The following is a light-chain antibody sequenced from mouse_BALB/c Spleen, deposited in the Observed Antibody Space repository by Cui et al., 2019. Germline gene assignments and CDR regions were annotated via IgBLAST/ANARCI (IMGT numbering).Light chain of an antibody. J-gene: IGKJ5*01. Sequence: DIVMTQSQKFMSTLVGDRVSVTCKASQNVGTNVAWYKQKPGQSPKALIYSASYRYSGVPDRFTGSGSGTDFTLTISNVQSEDLAEYFCQQYNSYPLTFGAGTKLELK. CDR3: QQYNSYPLT. V-gene: IGKV6-15*01. CDR2: SAS. CDR1: QNVGTN.